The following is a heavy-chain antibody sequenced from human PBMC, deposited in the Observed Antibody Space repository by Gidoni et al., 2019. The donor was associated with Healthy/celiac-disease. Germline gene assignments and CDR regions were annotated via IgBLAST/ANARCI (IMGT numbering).Heavy chain of an antibody. D-gene: IGHD6-25*01. Sequence: QVQLVQSGAEVKKPGASVKVSCKASGYTFTGYYMHWVRQAPGQGLEWMGRINPNSGGTNYAQKFQGRVTMTRDTSISTAYMELSRLRSDDTAVYYCARERSSSEGYYDYGMDVWGQGTTVTVSS. CDR3: ARERSSSEGYYDYGMDV. J-gene: IGHJ6*02. CDR2: INPNSGGT. V-gene: IGHV1-2*06. CDR1: GYTFTGYY.